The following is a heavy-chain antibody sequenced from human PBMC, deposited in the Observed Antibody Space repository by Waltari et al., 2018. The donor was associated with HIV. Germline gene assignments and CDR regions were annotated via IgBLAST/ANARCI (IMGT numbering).Heavy chain of an antibody. J-gene: IGHJ4*02. V-gene: IGHV3-33*01. D-gene: IGHD3-3*02. Sequence: QVQLVESGGGVVQPGRSLRLSCAASGFTFRSYGMHWVRQAPGKGLEWVAVIWYDGSNKYYADSVKGRFTVSRDNSKNTLYLQMNSLRAEDTAVYYCARDRTVAYYFDYWGQGTLVTVSS. CDR3: ARDRTVAYYFDY. CDR1: GFTFRSYG. CDR2: IWYDGSNK.